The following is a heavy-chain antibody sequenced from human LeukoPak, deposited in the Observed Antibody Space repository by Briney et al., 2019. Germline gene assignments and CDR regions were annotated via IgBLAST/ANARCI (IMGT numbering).Heavy chain of an antibody. CDR3: ARGHIAVAGTFDY. Sequence: SVKVSCKASGGTFSSYAISWVRQAPGQGLEWRGRIIPILGIANYAQKFQGRVTITADKSTSTAYMELSSLRSEGTAVYYCARGHIAVAGTFDYWGQGTLVTVSS. J-gene: IGHJ4*02. V-gene: IGHV1-69*04. CDR2: IIPILGIA. CDR1: GGTFSSYA. D-gene: IGHD6-19*01.